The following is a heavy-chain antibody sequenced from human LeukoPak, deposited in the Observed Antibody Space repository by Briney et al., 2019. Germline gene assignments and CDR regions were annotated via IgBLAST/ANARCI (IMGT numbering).Heavy chain of an antibody. D-gene: IGHD6-13*01. J-gene: IGHJ5*02. V-gene: IGHV4-34*01. Sequence: PSVTLSLTCTVSGGSFSGYYWSWIRQPPGKGLEWIGEINHSGSTNYNPSLKSRVTISVDTSKNQFSLKLSSVTAADTAVYYCARGRLAAAPFRRNWFDPWGQGTLVAVSS. CDR1: GGSFSGYY. CDR2: INHSGST. CDR3: ARGRLAAAPFRRNWFDP.